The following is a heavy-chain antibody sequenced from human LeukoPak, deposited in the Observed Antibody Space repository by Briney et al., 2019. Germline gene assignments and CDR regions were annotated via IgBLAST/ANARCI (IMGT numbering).Heavy chain of an antibody. Sequence: ASVKVCCKGSGYTFNYYYLYWVRQAPGQGLEFLGWINPNSGSTHYAQKFQGRVTMTRDTSITTAYMELRRLTSDDTAMYYCAREGYCSRTNCYSLLEWGQGTLVTVSS. CDR1: GYTFNYYY. V-gene: IGHV1-2*02. CDR3: AREGYCSRTNCYSLLE. CDR2: INPNSGST. J-gene: IGHJ4*02. D-gene: IGHD2-2*01.